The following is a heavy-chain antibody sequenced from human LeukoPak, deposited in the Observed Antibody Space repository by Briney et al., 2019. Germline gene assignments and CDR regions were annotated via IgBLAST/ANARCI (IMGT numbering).Heavy chain of an antibody. V-gene: IGHV3-21*01. CDR3: AIVPNSLAAADFRAFDI. CDR1: GFTFSSYS. CDR2: ISSSSSYI. J-gene: IGHJ3*02. D-gene: IGHD6-13*01. Sequence: GGSLRLSCAASGFTFSSYSMNWVRQAPGKGLEWVSSISSSSSYIYYADSVKGRFTISRDNAKNSLYLQMNSLRAEDTAVYYCAIVPNSLAAADFRAFDIWRQGTMVTVSS.